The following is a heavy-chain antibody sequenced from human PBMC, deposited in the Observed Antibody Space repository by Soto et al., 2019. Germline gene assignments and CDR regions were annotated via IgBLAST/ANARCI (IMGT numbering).Heavy chain of an antibody. CDR1: GDTFRSNG. V-gene: IGHV1-69*14. Sequence: QVQRVQSGTEGTKPGSSVQVSCKVSGDTFRSNGISGVRQVPGQGLDWMGGIIPIYGTGNYALKFLGSVSITADKSTSTGDLELSDLIPDNTRVYYGSRDGCVKGKNKILDSWGQGT. CDR3: SRDGCVKGKNKILDS. CDR2: IIPIYGTG. D-gene: IGHD1-1*01. J-gene: IGHJ1*01.